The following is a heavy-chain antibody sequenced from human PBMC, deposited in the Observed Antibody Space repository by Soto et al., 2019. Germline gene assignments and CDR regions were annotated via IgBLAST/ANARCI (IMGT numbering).Heavy chain of an antibody. CDR1: GASISTYY. J-gene: IGHJ6*02. Sequence: QVQLQESGPGLVKASETLSLACTVSGASISTYYYNWIRQAPGKALEWIGYIYYTGITNYNPSLESRVTNSRDTSKNQLSLTMTSATAADAAVYYCALTRVENHYYGGRDVWGQGTTVTVSS. V-gene: IGHV4-59*03. CDR2: IYYTGIT. D-gene: IGHD3-22*01. CDR3: ALTRVENHYYGGRDV.